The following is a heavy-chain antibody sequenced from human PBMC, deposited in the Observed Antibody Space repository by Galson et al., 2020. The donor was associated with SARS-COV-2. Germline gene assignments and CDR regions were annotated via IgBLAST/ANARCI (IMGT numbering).Heavy chain of an antibody. J-gene: IGHJ4*02. V-gene: IGHV3-23*01. CDR1: GFTFSSYA. CDR3: ARAPSPRVLWFGELWDYYFGY. D-gene: IGHD3-10*01. CDR2: ISGSGGST. Sequence: GESLKISCAASGFTFSSYAMSWVRQAPGKGLEWVSAISGSGGSTYYADSVKGRFTISRDNSKNTLYLQMNSLRAEDTAVYYCARAPSPRVLWFGELWDYYFGYWGQGTLVTVAS.